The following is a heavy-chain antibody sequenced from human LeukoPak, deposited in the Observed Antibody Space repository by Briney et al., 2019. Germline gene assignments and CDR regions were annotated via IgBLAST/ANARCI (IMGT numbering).Heavy chain of an antibody. CDR3: ARDPSERGGNWYFDL. CDR1: GASLSSGDPY. Sequence: NSSETLSLTCTVSGASLSSGDPYWSWIRHHPGQGLQWIGYIHYSGTTFYHPSLKGRVHMSVDTSKNEFSLELYSVTAADTALYHCARDPSERGGNWYFDLWGRGTLVTVSS. CDR2: IHYSGTT. V-gene: IGHV4-31*03. D-gene: IGHD3-16*01. J-gene: IGHJ2*01.